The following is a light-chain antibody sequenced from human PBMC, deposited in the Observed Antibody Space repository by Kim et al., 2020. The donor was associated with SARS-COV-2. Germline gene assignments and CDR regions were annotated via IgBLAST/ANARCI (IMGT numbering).Light chain of an antibody. V-gene: IGKV3-20*01. CDR2: GAC. CDR1: QRVISSSF. CDR3: QQYGYSIS. J-gene: IGKJ4*01. Sequence: SPAGRGAPSCSATQRVISSSFSAWQQLNRQQARRLINYGACSRATSLHNRFSGSGAGTDFTLTISRLQHEDFAVYYCQQYGYSISFGGGTKVEIK.